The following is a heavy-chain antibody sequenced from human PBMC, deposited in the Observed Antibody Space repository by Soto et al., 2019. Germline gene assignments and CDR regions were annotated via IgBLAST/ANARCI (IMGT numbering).Heavy chain of an antibody. V-gene: IGHV1-18*01. D-gene: IGHD6-19*01. CDR2: ISAYNGNT. CDR3: ARSSYSSGWYLDDAFDI. J-gene: IGHJ3*02. Sequence: ASVKVSCKASGYTFTSYGISWVRQAPGQGLEWMGWISAYNGNTNYAQKLQGRVTMTTDTSTSTAYMELRSLRSDDTAVYYCARSSYSSGWYLDDAFDIWGQGTMVTVSS. CDR1: GYTFTSYG.